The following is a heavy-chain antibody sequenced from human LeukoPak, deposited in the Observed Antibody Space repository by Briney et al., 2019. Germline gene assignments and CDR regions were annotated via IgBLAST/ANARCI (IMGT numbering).Heavy chain of an antibody. CDR1: GGSISSYY. Sequence: SETLSLTCTVSGGSISSYYWSWIQQPPGKGLEWIGFIFYSGTTNYNPSLKSRVTISVDTPKNQFSLKLSSVTAADTAVYYCARGGWNKFDYWGQGTLVTVSS. D-gene: IGHD3-22*01. J-gene: IGHJ4*02. V-gene: IGHV4-59*01. CDR2: IFYSGTT. CDR3: ARGGWNKFDY.